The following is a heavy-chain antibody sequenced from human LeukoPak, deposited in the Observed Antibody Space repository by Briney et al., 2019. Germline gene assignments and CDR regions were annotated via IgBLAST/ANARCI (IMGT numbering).Heavy chain of an antibody. CDR1: GFTFSSYA. J-gene: IGHJ4*02. CDR2: ISGSGGST. D-gene: IGHD6-19*01. Sequence: GGSLRLSCAASGFTFSSYAMSWVRQAPGKGLGWVSAISGSGGSTYYADSVKGRFTISRDNSKNTLYLQMNSLRAEDTAVYYCANHDSSAWYGYWGQGTLVTVSS. V-gene: IGHV3-23*01. CDR3: ANHDSSAWYGY.